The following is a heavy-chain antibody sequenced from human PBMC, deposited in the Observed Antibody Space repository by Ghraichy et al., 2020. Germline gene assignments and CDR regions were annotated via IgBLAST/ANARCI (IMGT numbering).Heavy chain of an antibody. CDR1: GFTFSSYW. J-gene: IGHJ4*02. D-gene: IGHD3-3*01. CDR2: INSDGSST. CDR3: TRGEGPYDFWSGYWVLDY. V-gene: IGHV3-74*01. Sequence: GSLRLSCAASGFTFSSYWVHWVRQAPGKGLVWVSRINSDGSSTIYADSVKGRFTISRDNAKNTLYLQMNSLRAEDTAVYYCTRGEGPYDFWSGYWVLDYWGQGTLVTVSS.